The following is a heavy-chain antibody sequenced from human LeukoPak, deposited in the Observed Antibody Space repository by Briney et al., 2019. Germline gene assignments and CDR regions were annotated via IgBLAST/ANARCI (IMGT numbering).Heavy chain of an antibody. CDR1: GGSISSYY. V-gene: IGHV4-59*01. J-gene: IGHJ4*02. D-gene: IGHD5-24*01. CDR2: IYYSGST. CDR3: ASVRDGYNVFDY. Sequence: TSETLSLTCTVSGGSISSYYWSWIRQPPGKGLEWIGYIYYSGSTNYNPSLKSRVTISVDTSKNQFSLKLSSVTAADTAVYYCASVRDGYNVFDYWGQGTLVTVSS.